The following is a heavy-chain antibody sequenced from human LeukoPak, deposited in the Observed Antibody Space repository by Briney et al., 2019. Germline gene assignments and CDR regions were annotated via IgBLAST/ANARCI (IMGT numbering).Heavy chain of an antibody. CDR1: GFTFSSYA. Sequence: PGASLRLSCAASGFTFSSYAMSWVRQAPGKGLEWVSAISGSGGSTYYADSVKGRFTISRDNSKNTLYLQMNSLRAEDTAVYYCAKDIEGIVVVVAATLTYWGQGTLVTVSS. D-gene: IGHD2-15*01. V-gene: IGHV3-23*01. J-gene: IGHJ4*02. CDR2: ISGSGGST. CDR3: AKDIEGIVVVVAATLTY.